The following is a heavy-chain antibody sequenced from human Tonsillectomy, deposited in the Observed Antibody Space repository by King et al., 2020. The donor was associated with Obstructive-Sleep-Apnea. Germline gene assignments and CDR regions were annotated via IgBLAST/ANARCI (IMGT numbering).Heavy chain of an antibody. D-gene: IGHD3-22*01. CDR1: GFTFSSYW. CDR2: INSDGSST. Sequence: VQLVESGGGLVQPGGSLRLSCAASGFTFSSYWMHWVRQAPGKGLVWVSRINSDGSSTSYADSVKGRFTISRDNAKNTLYLQMNSLRAEDKAVYYCARGGNYYDSSGYYYDYWGQGTLVTVSS. CDR3: ARGGNYYDSSGYYYDY. J-gene: IGHJ4*02. V-gene: IGHV3-74*01.